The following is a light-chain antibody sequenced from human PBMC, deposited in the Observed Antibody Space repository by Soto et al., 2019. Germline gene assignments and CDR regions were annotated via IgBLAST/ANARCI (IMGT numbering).Light chain of an antibody. CDR1: QSVSIN. CDR3: QQYHIWYT. Sequence: EIVMTQSPATLSVSPGERVILSCRASQSVSINLAWFQQKPGQAPRLLIYAASTRATGIPARFSGSGSGTEFNLTISSLQSEDFAVYYCQQYHIWYTFGQGTELEIK. J-gene: IGKJ2*01. V-gene: IGKV3-15*01. CDR2: AAS.